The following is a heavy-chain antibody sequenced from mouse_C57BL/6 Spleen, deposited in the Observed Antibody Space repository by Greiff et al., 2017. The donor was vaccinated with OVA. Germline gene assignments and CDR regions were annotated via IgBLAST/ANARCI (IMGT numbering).Heavy chain of an antibody. Sequence: EVQLQQSGPELVKPGASVKISCKASGYTFTDYYMNWVKQSHGKSLEWIGDINPNNGGTSYNQKFKGKATLTVDKSSSTAYMALRSLTSEDSADYYCSRSNSLISTVVADYFDYWGQGTTLTVSS. D-gene: IGHD1-1*01. V-gene: IGHV1-26*01. CDR2: INPNNGGT. CDR3: SRSNSLISTVVADYFDY. J-gene: IGHJ2*01. CDR1: GYTFTDYY.